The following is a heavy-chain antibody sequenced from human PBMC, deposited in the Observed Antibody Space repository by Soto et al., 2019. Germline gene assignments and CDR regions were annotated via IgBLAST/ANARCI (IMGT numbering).Heavy chain of an antibody. CDR3: ARQTGLGATNY. CDR2: INTDGSVT. Sequence: HPGGSLRLSCAGSGFTFSNFWMHWVRQAPGKGLVWVARINTDGSVTSHADSVKGRFTISRDNAKSTLYLQMTSLREEDSAIYYCARQTGLGATNYWGRGT. D-gene: IGHD1-26*01. J-gene: IGHJ4*02. V-gene: IGHV3-74*01. CDR1: GFTFSNFW.